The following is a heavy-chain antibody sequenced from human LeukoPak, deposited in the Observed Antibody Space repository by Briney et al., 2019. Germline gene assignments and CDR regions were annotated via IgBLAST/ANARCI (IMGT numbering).Heavy chain of an antibody. D-gene: IGHD2-15*01. J-gene: IGHJ4*02. Sequence: SETLSLTCTVSGGSINNGGYYWSWIRQHPGKGLEWIGYIYYSGSTNYNPSLKSRVTISVDTSKNQFSLELSSVTAADTAVYYCARHAEYCSGGSCWYDYWGQGTLVTVSS. CDR2: IYYSGST. CDR3: ARHAEYCSGGSCWYDY. CDR1: GGSINNGGYY. V-gene: IGHV4-61*08.